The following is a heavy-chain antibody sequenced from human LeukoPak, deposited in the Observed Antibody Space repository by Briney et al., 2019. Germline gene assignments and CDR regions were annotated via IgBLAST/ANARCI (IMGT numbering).Heavy chain of an antibody. CDR3: ASSLTTVTLYYYYYMDV. V-gene: IGHV3-66*02. Sequence: QPGGSLRLSCAASGFTVSSNYMSWVRQAPGKGLEWVSDIYSGGSTYDADSVKGRFTISRDNSKNTLYLQMNSLRAEDTAVYYCASSLTTVTLYYYYYMDVWGKGTTVTVSS. CDR2: IYSGGST. CDR1: GFTVSSNY. J-gene: IGHJ6*03. D-gene: IGHD4-11*01.